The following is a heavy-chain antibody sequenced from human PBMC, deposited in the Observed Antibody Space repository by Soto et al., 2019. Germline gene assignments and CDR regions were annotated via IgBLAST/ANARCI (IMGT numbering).Heavy chain of an antibody. CDR2: ISSSSSYI. D-gene: IGHD6-13*01. V-gene: IGHV3-21*01. CDR3: ARDYQQLVPPYFDY. Sequence: EVQLVESGGGLVKPGGSLSLSCAASGFTFSSYSMNWVRQAPGKGLEWVSSISSSSSYIYYADSVKGRFTISRDNAKNSLYLQMNSLRAEDTAVYYCARDYQQLVPPYFDYWGQGTLVTVSS. J-gene: IGHJ4*02. CDR1: GFTFSSYS.